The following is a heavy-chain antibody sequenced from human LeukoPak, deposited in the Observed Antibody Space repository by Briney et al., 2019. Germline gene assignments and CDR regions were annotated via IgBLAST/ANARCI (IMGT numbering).Heavy chain of an antibody. CDR1: GFTFSTYG. CDR2: IWNDGSNK. V-gene: IGHV3-33*01. J-gene: IGHJ4*02. CDR3: AGAVGPYDY. Sequence: PGGSLRLSCAGSGFTFSTYGIHWVRQAPGKGLEWVAVIWNDGSNKYYADSVKGRFTISRDNSKNTLYLQMNNLSADDTAVYYCAGAVGPYDYWGQGTLVTVSS. D-gene: IGHD3-10*01.